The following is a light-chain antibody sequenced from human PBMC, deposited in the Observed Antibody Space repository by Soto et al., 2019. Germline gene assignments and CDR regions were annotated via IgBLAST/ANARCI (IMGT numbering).Light chain of an antibody. Sequence: QSVLAQPASVSGSRGQSITISCTGTSSDVGGYNYVSWFQQHPGKAPKLMISDVSNRPYGVSNRFSGSKSGNTASLTISGLQAEDEADYYCSSYTSSSTLDLFGTGTKLTVL. J-gene: IGLJ1*01. CDR1: SSDVGGYNY. CDR2: DVS. CDR3: SSYTSSSTLDL. V-gene: IGLV2-14*03.